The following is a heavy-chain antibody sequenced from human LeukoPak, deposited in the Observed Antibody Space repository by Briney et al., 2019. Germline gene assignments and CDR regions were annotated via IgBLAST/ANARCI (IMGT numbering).Heavy chain of an antibody. CDR3: AKQWRTPAGSTYYDFWSGYPQDAFDI. CDR1: GFSFSVYW. J-gene: IGHJ3*02. CDR2: IKTDGSIT. D-gene: IGHD3-3*01. V-gene: IGHV3-74*01. Sequence: GGSLRLSCAASGFSFSVYWMHWVRQAPGKGPVWVSRIKTDGSITDYADSVKGRFTISRDNAKNTLYLQMNSLRAEDTAVYYCAKQWRTPAGSTYYDFWSGYPQDAFDIWGQGTMVTVSS.